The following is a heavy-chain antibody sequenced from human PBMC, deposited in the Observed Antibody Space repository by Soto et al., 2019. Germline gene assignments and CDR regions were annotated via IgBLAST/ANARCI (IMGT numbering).Heavy chain of an antibody. J-gene: IGHJ5*02. V-gene: IGHV3-33*01. CDR2: IWYDGSYK. Sequence: QVQLVESGGGVVQPGRSLRLCCAASGFTFSNHGMHWVRQAPGKGLEWVAAIWYDGSYKYYADSVKGRFTISRDNSKNTLYLQMNSLRAEDTAVYYCARGRGDPWFDPWGQGTLVIVSS. CDR3: ARGRGDPWFDP. CDR1: GFTFSNHG. D-gene: IGHD2-21*02.